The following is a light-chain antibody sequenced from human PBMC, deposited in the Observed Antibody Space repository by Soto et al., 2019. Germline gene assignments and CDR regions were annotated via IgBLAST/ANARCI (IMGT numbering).Light chain of an antibody. CDR2: DIS. V-gene: IGKV3-11*01. J-gene: IGKJ3*01. Sequence: EIVLTQSPATLSLSPGETATLSCRASKSVSKYLAWYQQRPGQAPRLLISDISNRATGIPARFSGSGSGTDFALTISSLESEDFAMYYCQHRTNWPPIFTFGPGTRVDIK. CDR3: QHRTNWPPIFT. CDR1: KSVSKY.